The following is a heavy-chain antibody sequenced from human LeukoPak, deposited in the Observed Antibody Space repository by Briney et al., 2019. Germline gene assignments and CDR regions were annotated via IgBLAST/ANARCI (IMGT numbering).Heavy chain of an antibody. D-gene: IGHD2-15*01. CDR1: GGSIIGYS. CDR2: ISKGGNT. CDR3: ARDKHNPNCSGGRCYSYFFDS. V-gene: IGHV4-59*01. J-gene: IGHJ4*02. Sequence: PSETLSLTCTVSGGSIIGYSWSWIRQPPGKGLECIGHISKGGNTNYNPSLKSRVTISVDTSKNQVSLNLSSVTAADTAVYYCARDKHNPNCSGGRCYSYFFDSWGQGTLVTVSS.